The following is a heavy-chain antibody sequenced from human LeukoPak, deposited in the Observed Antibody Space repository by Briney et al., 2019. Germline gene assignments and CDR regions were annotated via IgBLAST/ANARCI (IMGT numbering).Heavy chain of an antibody. D-gene: IGHD6-13*01. J-gene: IGHJ4*02. CDR2: IKSKSDGGTT. V-gene: IGHV3-15*01. Sequence: ETLSLTCTVSGGSISSYYWSWIRQPPGKGLEWVGRIKSKSDGGTTDYAAPVKGRFTISRDDSKNTLYMQMNSLKTEDTAMYYCTTSNPLYNNSPWDYWGQGTLVTVSS. CDR3: TTSNPLYNNSPWDY. CDR1: GGSISSYY.